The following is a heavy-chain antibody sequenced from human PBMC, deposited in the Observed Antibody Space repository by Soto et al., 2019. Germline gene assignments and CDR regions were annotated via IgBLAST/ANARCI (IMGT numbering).Heavy chain of an antibody. J-gene: IGHJ1*01. Sequence: QVQLVESGGGVVQPGTSLRVSCVGSGFTFRSYVIHWVRQPPGKGLEWVALTSYDGSDKYYGDSVRGRFTISRDNSRNTVDLQMDSLRPEDTALYYCPRWGTTGGLAVWGQGTLVSVSS. D-gene: IGHD3-16*01. CDR3: PRWGTTGGLAV. CDR2: TSYDGSDK. V-gene: IGHV3-30*19. CDR1: GFTFRSYV.